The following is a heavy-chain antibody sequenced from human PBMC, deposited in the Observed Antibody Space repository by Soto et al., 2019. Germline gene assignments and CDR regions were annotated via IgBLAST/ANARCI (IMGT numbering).Heavy chain of an antibody. CDR1: GGPFSTYT. D-gene: IGHD3-3*01. CDR3: ARSSYWSGNRNNWIQA. V-gene: IGHV1-69*09. CDR2: IITALGEA. Sequence: QVQLVQSGAEVKKPGSSVKVSCKTFGGPFSTYTLNWVRQAPGQGLEWMGWIITALGEATYAQKLQGRVTITADKSANTADMDLSSLRSEDKDVNYWARSSYWSGNRNNWIQAWGQGTLVTVSS. J-gene: IGHJ5*02.